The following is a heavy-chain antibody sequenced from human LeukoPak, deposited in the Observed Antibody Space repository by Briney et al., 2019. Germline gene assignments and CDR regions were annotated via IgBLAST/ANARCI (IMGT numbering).Heavy chain of an antibody. Sequence: TGGSLGLSCAASGFTFSSYAMHWVRQAPGKGLEWVSGISWNSGSMGYADSVKGRFTISRDNAKNSLYLQMNSLRAEDMALYYCAKDTGSSSWYYFDYWGQGTLVTVSS. CDR3: AKDTGSSSWYYFDY. CDR2: ISWNSGSM. V-gene: IGHV3-9*03. J-gene: IGHJ4*02. CDR1: GFTFSSYA. D-gene: IGHD6-13*01.